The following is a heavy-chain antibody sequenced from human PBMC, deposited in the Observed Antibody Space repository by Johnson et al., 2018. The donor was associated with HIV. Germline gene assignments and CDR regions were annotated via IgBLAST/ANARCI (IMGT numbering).Heavy chain of an antibody. J-gene: IGHJ3*02. Sequence: GGGVVQPGRSLRLSCAASGFTFVESWLAWVRQAPGKGLEWVGRIKTRRQGETTDYGAPVKGRFIISRDDSKNTLYLQINSLKIDDTAAYYCANWNEEPTRSFNIWGQGTMVTVSS. CDR2: IKTRRQGETT. D-gene: IGHD1-1*01. CDR1: GFTFVESW. V-gene: IGHV3-15*01. CDR3: ANWNEEPTRSFNI.